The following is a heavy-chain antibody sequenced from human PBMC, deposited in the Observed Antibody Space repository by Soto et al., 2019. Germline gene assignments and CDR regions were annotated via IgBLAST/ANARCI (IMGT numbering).Heavy chain of an antibody. D-gene: IGHD1-20*01. V-gene: IGHV3-7*05. CDR1: GFTFSSHW. CDR2: IHQDGSEK. J-gene: IGHJ6*02. CDR3: ARDPYKIRAYSVDV. Sequence: EVRLVESGGGLVQPGGSLTVSCAASGFTFSSHWMSWVRQAPGKGLEWVANIHQDGSEKYYVDPVKGRFTASRDNAKNSLYLQMNFLGAGDTAVYYCARDPYKIRAYSVDVWGPGTTVTVSS.